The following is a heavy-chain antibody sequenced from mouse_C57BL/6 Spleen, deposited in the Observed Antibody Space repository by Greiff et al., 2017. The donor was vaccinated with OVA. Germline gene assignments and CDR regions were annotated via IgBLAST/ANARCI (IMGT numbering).Heavy chain of an antibody. Sequence: EVQLQQSGPELVKPGASVKISCKASGYTFTDYYMNWVKQSHGKSLEWIGDINPNNGGTSYNQQFKGKATLTVDKSSSTAYMELRSLTSEDSAVYYCARRLRYGYFDVWGTGTTVTVSS. CDR3: ARRLRYGYFDV. D-gene: IGHD1-1*01. J-gene: IGHJ1*03. V-gene: IGHV1-26*01. CDR2: INPNNGGT. CDR1: GYTFTDYY.